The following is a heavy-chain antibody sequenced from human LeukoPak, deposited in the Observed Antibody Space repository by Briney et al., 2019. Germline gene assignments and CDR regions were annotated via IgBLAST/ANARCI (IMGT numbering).Heavy chain of an antibody. D-gene: IGHD3-9*01. V-gene: IGHV4-39*01. CDR2: FYYSGST. J-gene: IGHJ6*03. CDR1: GDPISGSDYY. Sequence: SETLSLTCSVSGDPISGSDYYWGWIRQPPGKGLEWIGGFYYSGSTYYNPSLKSRVTILVDTSKNQFSLKLSSVTAADTAVYYCARPVRTYCDISTHMDVWGKGTTVTISS. CDR3: ARPVRTYCDISTHMDV.